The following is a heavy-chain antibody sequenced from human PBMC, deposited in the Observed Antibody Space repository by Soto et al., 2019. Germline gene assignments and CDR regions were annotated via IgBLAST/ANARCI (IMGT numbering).Heavy chain of an antibody. J-gene: IGHJ6*02. CDR3: ARGAEWLLYYGMDV. Sequence: GASVKVSCKASGYTFTSYGISWVRQAPGQGLEWMGWISAYNGNTNYAQKLQGRVTMTTDTSTSTAYMEPRSLRSDDTAVYYCARGAEWLLYYGMDVWGQGTTVTVSS. D-gene: IGHD3-3*01. CDR2: ISAYNGNT. V-gene: IGHV1-18*01. CDR1: GYTFTSYG.